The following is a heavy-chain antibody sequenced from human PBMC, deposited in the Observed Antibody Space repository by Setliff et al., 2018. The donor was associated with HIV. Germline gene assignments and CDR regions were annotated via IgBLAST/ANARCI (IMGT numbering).Heavy chain of an antibody. CDR1: GDIFSKYT. J-gene: IGHJ3*02. D-gene: IGHD3-22*01. CDR2: IIPILGIA. Sequence: ASVKVSCKASGDIFSKYTFSWVRQAPGQGLEWMGGIIPILGIANYAQKFQGRVTMSRDTSTSTVYMELSSLRSEDTAVYYCARDYFDSSAYHYGFGAFDIWGQGTMVTVSS. V-gene: IGHV1-69*10. CDR3: ARDYFDSSAYHYGFGAFDI.